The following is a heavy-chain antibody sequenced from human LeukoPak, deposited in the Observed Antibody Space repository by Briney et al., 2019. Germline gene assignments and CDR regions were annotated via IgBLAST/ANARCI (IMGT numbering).Heavy chain of an antibody. V-gene: IGHV1-69*13. CDR2: IIPIFGTV. Sequence: SVKVSCKASGGTFSSYAISWVRQAPGQGLEWMGGIIPIFGTVNYAQKFQGRVTITADESTSTAYMELSSLRSEDTAVYYCASPRYPRDYYYYGMDVWGQGTTVTVSS. CDR1: GGTFSSYA. J-gene: IGHJ6*02. CDR3: ASPRYPRDYYYYGMDV. D-gene: IGHD2-15*01.